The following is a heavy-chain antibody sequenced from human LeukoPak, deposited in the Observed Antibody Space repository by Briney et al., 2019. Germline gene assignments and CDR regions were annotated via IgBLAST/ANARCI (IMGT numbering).Heavy chain of an antibody. CDR1: GFTFSSYW. D-gene: IGHD3-16*01. CDR3: AKGIMITFGGVPDV. J-gene: IGHJ6*04. Sequence: PGGSLRLSCAASGFTFSSYWMSWVRQAPGKGLEWVSAISGSGGSTYYADSVKGRFTISRDNSKNTLYLQMNSLRAEDTAVYYCAKGIMITFGGVPDVWGKGTTVTVSS. V-gene: IGHV3-23*01. CDR2: ISGSGGST.